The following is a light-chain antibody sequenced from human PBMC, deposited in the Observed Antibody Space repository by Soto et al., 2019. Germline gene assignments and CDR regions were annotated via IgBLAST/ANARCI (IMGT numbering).Light chain of an antibody. CDR2: GAS. CDR3: QQYGSSPS. Sequence: EIVLTQSPDTLSLSPGERATLSCRASQSVSSNYLAWYQQKPGQAPRLLIYGASSRATGIPDRFRGSGSGTDFSLTISRLEPEDFAVYYCQQYGSSPSFGGGTKVDIK. V-gene: IGKV3-20*01. CDR1: QSVSSNY. J-gene: IGKJ4*01.